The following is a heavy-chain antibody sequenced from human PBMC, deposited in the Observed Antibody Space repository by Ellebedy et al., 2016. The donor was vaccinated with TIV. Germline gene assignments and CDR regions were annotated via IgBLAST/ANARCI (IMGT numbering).Heavy chain of an antibody. CDR3: ARGCSHSCYYYYALDV. CDR2: IYSSGST. CDR1: GDSISSGDYH. Sequence: SETLSLTCTVSGDSISSGDYHWNWFRQPPGKGLEWVGFIYSSGSTYYNPSLKSRVTLSVDTSKNQFSLKLSSVTAADTAVYYCARGCSHSCYYYYALDVWGQGTTITVSS. D-gene: IGHD2-2*01. J-gene: IGHJ6*02. V-gene: IGHV4-30-4*01.